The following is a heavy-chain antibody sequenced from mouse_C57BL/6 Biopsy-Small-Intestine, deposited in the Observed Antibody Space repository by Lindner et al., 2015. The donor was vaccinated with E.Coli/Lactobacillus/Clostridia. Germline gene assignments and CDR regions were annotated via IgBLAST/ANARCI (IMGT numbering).Heavy chain of an antibody. V-gene: IGHV1-81*01. CDR2: IMPILGTP. CDR1: GGTFSSYV. J-gene: IGHJ1*01. CDR3: ARDFSGWDRGMEV. D-gene: IGHD4-1*01. Sequence: SVKVSCKASGGTFSSYVISWLRQAPGQGLEWMGGIMPILGTPDYAQKFRGRVTITADESTSTAYMELSSLTSDDTAVYYCARDFSGWDRGMEVWGQGTTVTVSS.